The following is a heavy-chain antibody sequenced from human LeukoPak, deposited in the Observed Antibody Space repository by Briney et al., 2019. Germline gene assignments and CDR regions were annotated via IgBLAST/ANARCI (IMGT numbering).Heavy chain of an antibody. V-gene: IGHV4-4*07. J-gene: IGHJ1*01. CDR3: ASGGSSWYQDFQH. Sequence: SETLSLTCSVSGGSISNYYWSWLRQPAGKGLEWIGRFYNSGSTNCNPSLKSRVTMSVDTSKNQFSLKLSSVTAADTAVYYCASGGSSWYQDFQHWGQGTLVTVSS. D-gene: IGHD6-13*01. CDR1: GGSISNYY. CDR2: FYNSGST.